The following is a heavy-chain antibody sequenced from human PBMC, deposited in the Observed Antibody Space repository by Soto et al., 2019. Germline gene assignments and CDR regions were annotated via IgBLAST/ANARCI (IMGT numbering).Heavy chain of an antibody. D-gene: IGHD2-8*01. CDR2: FNPDSGVT. CDR3: AGDRGVRDV. V-gene: IGHV1-2*02. CDR1: GYTFTSSS. J-gene: IGHJ6*02. Sequence: QGQLVQSGAEVKKPGASVKVFCKASGYTFTSSSMHWVRQAPGQGLEWMGWFNPDSGVTYYPHKFQDRVTMTRDTSISTDDMELSRLTTDDTALYYRAGDRGVRDVWGQGTTVIVSS.